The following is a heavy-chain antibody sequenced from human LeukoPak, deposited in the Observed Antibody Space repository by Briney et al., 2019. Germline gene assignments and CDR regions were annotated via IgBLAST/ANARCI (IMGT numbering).Heavy chain of an antibody. CDR3: ARDYDDAFDI. D-gene: IGHD5-12*01. Sequence: SETLSLTCTVSGGSISSSSYYWGWIRQPPGKGLEWIGYIYYSGSTNYNPSLKSRVTISVDTSKNQFSLKLSSVTAADTAVYYCARDYDDAFDIWGQGTMVTVSS. V-gene: IGHV4-61*01. CDR2: IYYSGST. J-gene: IGHJ3*02. CDR1: GGSISSSSYY.